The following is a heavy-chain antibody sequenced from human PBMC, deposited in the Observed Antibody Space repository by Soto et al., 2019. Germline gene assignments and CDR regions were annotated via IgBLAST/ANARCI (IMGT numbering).Heavy chain of an antibody. V-gene: IGHV4-34*01. CDR2: INHSGST. CDR3: ARDRRLGYCSSTSCSRDYYGMDV. CDR1: GGSFSGYY. Sequence: SSETLSLTCAVYGGSFSGYYWSWIRQPPGKGLEWIGEINHSGSTNYNPSLKSRVTISVDTSKNQFSLKLSSVTAADTAVYYCARDRRLGYCSSTSCSRDYYGMDVWGQGTTVTVSS. D-gene: IGHD2-2*01. J-gene: IGHJ6*02.